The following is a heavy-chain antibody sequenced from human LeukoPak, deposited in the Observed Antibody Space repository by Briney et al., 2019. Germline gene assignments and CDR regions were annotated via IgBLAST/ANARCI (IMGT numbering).Heavy chain of an antibody. CDR2: IYYGGST. V-gene: IGHV4-59*01. Sequence: SETLSLTCTVSGGSISSYYWSWIRQPPGKGLEWIGYIYYGGSTNYNPSLKSRVTISVDTSKNQFSLKLSSVTAADTAVYYCARGLSSDYFDYWGQGTLVTVSS. J-gene: IGHJ4*02. CDR1: GGSISSYY. CDR3: ARGLSSDYFDY.